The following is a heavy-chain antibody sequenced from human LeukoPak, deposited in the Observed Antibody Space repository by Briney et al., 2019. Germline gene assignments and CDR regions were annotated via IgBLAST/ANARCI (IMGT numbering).Heavy chain of an antibody. V-gene: IGHV4-39*01. J-gene: IGHJ3*02. Sequence: SETLSLTCTVSGGSISSSSYYWGWIRQSPGKGLEWIGSIYYSGNTYYNPSLNSRVTITVDTSKNQFSLQLSSVTAADTTVYYCARSHIVAVTGFAFDIWGQGTLDTVSS. CDR1: GGSISSSSYY. D-gene: IGHD2-21*02. CDR3: ARSHIVAVTGFAFDI. CDR2: IYYSGNT.